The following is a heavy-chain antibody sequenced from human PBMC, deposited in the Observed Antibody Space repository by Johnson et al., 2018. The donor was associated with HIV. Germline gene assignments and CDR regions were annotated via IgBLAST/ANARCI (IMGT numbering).Heavy chain of an antibody. CDR1: GFTFSDYY. V-gene: IGHV3-30*18. CDR2: ISYDGSNK. CDR3: AKAIGDAFDI. J-gene: IGHJ3*02. Sequence: QVQLVESGGGLVKPGGSLRLSCAASGFTFSDYYMSWIRQAPGKGLEWVAVISYDGSNKYYADSVKGRFTISRDNSKNTLYLQMNSLRAEDTAVYYCAKAIGDAFDIWGQGTMVTVSS. D-gene: IGHD2/OR15-2a*01.